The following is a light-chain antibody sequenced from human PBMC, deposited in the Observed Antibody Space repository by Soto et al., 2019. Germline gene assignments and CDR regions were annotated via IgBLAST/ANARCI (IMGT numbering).Light chain of an antibody. J-gene: IGKJ1*01. Sequence: ENVLPQSPGTLSLSPGESATLSCRASQSVGRNYLAWYQQKPGQAHRLLIYGASTRATGIPARFSGSGSGTEFTLTISSLQSEEFAVYYCQQYNNWPPTFGQGNKVDNK. V-gene: IGKV3-15*01. CDR1: QSVGRN. CDR3: QQYNNWPPT. CDR2: GAS.